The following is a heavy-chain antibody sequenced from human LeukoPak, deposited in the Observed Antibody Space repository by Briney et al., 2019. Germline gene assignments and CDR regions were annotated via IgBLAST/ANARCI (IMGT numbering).Heavy chain of an antibody. Sequence: VEAPKISCKASGYTFTHQWIGWVRQKSGSGLEWMGIIYPRDSDTRYSPPFQGHVTISADTSINTAYLEWSRLGASDTGIYYCARHSDVIGAIWGQGTLVTVS. D-gene: IGHD3-10*01. CDR3: ARHSDVIGAI. CDR2: IYPRDSDT. V-gene: IGHV5-51*01. CDR1: GYTFTHQW. J-gene: IGHJ4*02.